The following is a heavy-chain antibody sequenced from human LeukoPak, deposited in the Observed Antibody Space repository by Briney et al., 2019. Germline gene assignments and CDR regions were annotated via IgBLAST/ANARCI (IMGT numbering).Heavy chain of an antibody. CDR1: GFTFSSYS. V-gene: IGHV3-21*01. J-gene: IGHJ3*02. Sequence: GGALRLSCAASGFTFSSYSMNWVRQAPGKGLEWVSSISSSSSYIYYADSVKGRFTISRDNAKNSLYLQMNSLRAEDTAVYYCASGRSDAFDIWGQGTMVTVSS. D-gene: IGHD1-26*01. CDR2: ISSSSSYI. CDR3: ASGRSDAFDI.